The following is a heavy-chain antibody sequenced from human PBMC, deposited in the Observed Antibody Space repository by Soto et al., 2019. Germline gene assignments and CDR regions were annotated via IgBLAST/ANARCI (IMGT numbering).Heavy chain of an antibody. CDR3: ARDILDYYYYGMDV. CDR2: ISYDGSNK. J-gene: IGHJ6*02. CDR1: GFTFSSYA. Sequence: PGGSLRLSCAASGFTFSSYAMHWVRQAPGKGLEWVAVISYDGSNKYYADSVKGRFTISRDNSKNTLYLQMNSLRAEDTAVYYCARDILDYYYYGMDVWAQGTTVTVSS. V-gene: IGHV3-30-3*01.